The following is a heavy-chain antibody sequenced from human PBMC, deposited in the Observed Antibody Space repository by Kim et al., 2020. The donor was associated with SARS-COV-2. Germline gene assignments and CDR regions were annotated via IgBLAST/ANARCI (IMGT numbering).Heavy chain of an antibody. Sequence: ASVKVSCKASGYTFTNYYMHWVRQAPGQGLEWMGIIHLGGGSTSYTQKFQGRITMTRDMSTSTVYMELSSLRSEDTAVYYCASHMSSDWYFDSWGQGTLVTVSS. CDR3: ASHMSSDWYFDS. CDR2: IHLGGGST. V-gene: IGHV1-46*01. J-gene: IGHJ4*02. CDR1: GYTFTNYY. D-gene: IGHD6-19*01.